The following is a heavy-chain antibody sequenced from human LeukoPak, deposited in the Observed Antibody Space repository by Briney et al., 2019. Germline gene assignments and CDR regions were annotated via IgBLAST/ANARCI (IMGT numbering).Heavy chain of an antibody. D-gene: IGHD6-13*01. CDR3: ASGIAAADPDDY. V-gene: IGHV1-2*02. J-gene: IGHJ4*02. CDR2: INPNSGGT. CDR1: GYTFTGYY. Sequence: ASEKVSCKASGYTFTGYYMHWVRQAPGQGLEWMGWINPNSGGTNYAQKSQGRVTMTRDTSISTAYMELSRLRSDGTAVYYCASGIAAADPDDYWGQGTLVTVSS.